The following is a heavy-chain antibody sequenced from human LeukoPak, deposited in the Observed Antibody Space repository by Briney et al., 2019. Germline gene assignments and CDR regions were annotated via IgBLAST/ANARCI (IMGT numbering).Heavy chain of an antibody. Sequence: SVKVSCKASGGTFSSYAISWVRQAPGRGLEWMGGIIPIFGTANHAQKFQGRVTITADESTSTAYMELSSLRSEDTAVYYCAYRSDDFWSGYYTGTDAFDIWGQGTMVTVSS. D-gene: IGHD3-3*01. CDR3: AYRSDDFWSGYYTGTDAFDI. CDR2: IIPIFGTA. J-gene: IGHJ3*02. CDR1: GGTFSSYA. V-gene: IGHV1-69*01.